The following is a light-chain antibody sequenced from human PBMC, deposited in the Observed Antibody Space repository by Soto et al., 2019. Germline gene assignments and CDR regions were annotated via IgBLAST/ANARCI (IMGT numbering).Light chain of an antibody. CDR2: EVN. V-gene: IGLV2-8*01. Sequence: QSVLTQPTSASGSPGQSVTISCTGTSSDVGGYNYVSWYQQHPGKAPKLMIYEVNKRPSGVPDRFSGSKSGNTASLTVSGLQAEDEAYYYCSSYAGSNNFGVFGTGTKLTVL. J-gene: IGLJ1*01. CDR1: SSDVGGYNY. CDR3: SSYAGSNNFGV.